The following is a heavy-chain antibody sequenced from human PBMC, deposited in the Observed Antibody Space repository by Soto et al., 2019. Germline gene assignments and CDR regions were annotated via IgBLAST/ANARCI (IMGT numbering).Heavy chain of an antibody. CDR1: GFTCSSYD. CDR3: ARDPYSSSSASTTHFDY. D-gene: IGHD6-6*01. CDR2: ILVGGIT. Sequence: GSLRLSCAASGFTCSSYDMSWFLQSPGKVLEWVSTILVGGITHYPDSVKGRFTISRDNAKNSLYLQMNSLRAEDTAVYYCARDPYSSSSASTTHFDYWGQGTLVTVSS. V-gene: IGHV3-23*01. J-gene: IGHJ4*02.